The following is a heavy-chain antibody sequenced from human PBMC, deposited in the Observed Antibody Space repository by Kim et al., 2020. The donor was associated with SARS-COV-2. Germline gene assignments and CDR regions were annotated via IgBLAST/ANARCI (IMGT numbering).Heavy chain of an antibody. CDR2: IHPSGGAT. Sequence: ASVKVSCKASGYMFTSYYIHWVRQAPGQGLEWMGIIHPSGGATNYAQRFQGRVTMTRDTSTSTVYLDLNSLRSEDTAVFYCARTRREGGSDEFDIWGQGTKVTVSS. V-gene: IGHV1-46*01. CDR1: GYMFTSYY. CDR3: ARTRREGGSDEFDI. D-gene: IGHD5-12*01. J-gene: IGHJ3*02.